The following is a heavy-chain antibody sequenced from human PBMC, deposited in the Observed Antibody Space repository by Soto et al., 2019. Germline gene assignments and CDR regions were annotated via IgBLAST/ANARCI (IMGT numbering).Heavy chain of an antibody. CDR2: IYYSGST. J-gene: IGHJ6*02. D-gene: IGHD2-2*01. V-gene: IGHV4-39*01. CDR3: ARRRYCSSTSCYLRDLGYGMDV. Sequence: QLQLQESGPGLVKPSETLSLTCTVSGGSISSSSYYWGWIRQPPGKGLEWIGSIYYSGSTYYNPSLKSRVTISVDTSKNQFSLKLSSVTAADTAVYYGARRRYCSSTSCYLRDLGYGMDVWGQGTTVTVSS. CDR1: GGSISSSSYY.